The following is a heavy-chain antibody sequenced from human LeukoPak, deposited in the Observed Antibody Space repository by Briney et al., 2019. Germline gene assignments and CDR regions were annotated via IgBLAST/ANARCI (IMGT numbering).Heavy chain of an antibody. J-gene: IGHJ4*02. Sequence: GGSLRLSCAASGFTFSSYAMSWVRQAPGKGLEWVSAISGSGGSTYYADSVKGRFTISRDNSKNTLCLQMNSLRAEDTAVYYCAKVTTVVTGYFDYWGQGTLVTVSS. CDR1: GFTFSSYA. CDR3: AKVTTVVTGYFDY. CDR2: ISGSGGST. D-gene: IGHD4-17*01. V-gene: IGHV3-23*01.